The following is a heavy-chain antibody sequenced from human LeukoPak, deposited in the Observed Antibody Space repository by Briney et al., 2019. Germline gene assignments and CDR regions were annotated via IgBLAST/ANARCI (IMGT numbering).Heavy chain of an antibody. CDR2: IGTAGDT. CDR1: GFXFSSFE. CDR3: ARDTHSRYGGNENDY. J-gene: IGHJ4*02. V-gene: IGHV3-13*04. Sequence: PGGSLRLSCAASGFXFSSFEVHWVRQTTGKHLEWVSAIGTAGDTYYADSVKGRFTISRDNAKNSLYLQMNSLRAEDTAVYYCARDTHSRYGGNENDYWGQGTLVTVSS. D-gene: IGHD4-23*01.